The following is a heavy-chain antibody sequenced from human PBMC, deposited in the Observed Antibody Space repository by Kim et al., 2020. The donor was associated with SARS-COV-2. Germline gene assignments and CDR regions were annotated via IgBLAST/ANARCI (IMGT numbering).Heavy chain of an antibody. CDR3: AREEPGGNYGCCASGYG. J-gene: IGHJ6*01. CDR2: ISGSGLFT. Sequence: GGSLRLSCAASAFTFSTYSMNWVRQAPGKGLEWVSSISGSGLFTSYAASVKGRFTISRDNSKNSLVLQMNSLRAEDTAVYYCAREEPGGNYGCCASGYG. D-gene: IGHD4-17*01. CDR1: AFTFSTYS. V-gene: IGHV3-21*01.